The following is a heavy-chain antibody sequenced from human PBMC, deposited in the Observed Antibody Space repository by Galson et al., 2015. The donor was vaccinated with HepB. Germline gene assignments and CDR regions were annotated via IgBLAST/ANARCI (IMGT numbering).Heavy chain of an antibody. CDR1: GFAFGCPA. J-gene: IGHJ5*01. CDR3: AKGYGLFDS. CDR2: ITGTGHSK. D-gene: IGHD3-16*01. Sequence: SLRLSCAAAGFAFGCPAMSWVRQAPGRGLDGISRITGTGHSKFHADSVKGRFTVSRDNSNNMFYLQMNSLRAEDAGLYFCAKGYGLFDSWGQGILVTVSS. V-gene: IGHV3-23*01.